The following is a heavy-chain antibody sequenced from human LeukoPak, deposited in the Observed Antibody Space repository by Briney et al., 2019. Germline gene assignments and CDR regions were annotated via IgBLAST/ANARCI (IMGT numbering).Heavy chain of an antibody. V-gene: IGHV3-33*08. CDR3: ARNPPPFEYSFTRNYGMDV. CDR2: IWYDGSNK. Sequence: GGSLRLSCAASGFTFSSYWMSWVRQAPGKGLEWVAVIWYDGSNKYYADSVKGRFTISRDNSKNTLYLQMNSLRAEDTAVYYCARNPPPFEYSFTRNYGMDVWGQGTTVTVSS. D-gene: IGHD6-6*01. J-gene: IGHJ6*02. CDR1: GFTFSSYW.